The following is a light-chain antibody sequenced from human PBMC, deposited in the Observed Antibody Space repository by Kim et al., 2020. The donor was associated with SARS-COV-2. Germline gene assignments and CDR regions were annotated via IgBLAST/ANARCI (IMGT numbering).Light chain of an antibody. CDR1: QSVSSY. CDR3: QQRSSWPPYT. CDR2: DAS. Sequence: LSPGERATLACRASQSVSSYLAWYQQKPGQAPRLLIYDASNMATGIPARFSGSGSGTDFTLTISSLEPEDFAVYYCQQRSSWPPYTFGQGTKLEI. V-gene: IGKV3-11*01. J-gene: IGKJ2*01.